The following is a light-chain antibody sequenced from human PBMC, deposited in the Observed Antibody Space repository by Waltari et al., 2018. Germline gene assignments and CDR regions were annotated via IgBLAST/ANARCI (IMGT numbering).Light chain of an antibody. V-gene: IGLV2-14*01. CDR2: EVN. CDR3: SSYTTSSTVV. CDR1: NSDIGAYKF. Sequence: QSALTQTASVSGSRGQSVTISCTGTNSDIGAYKFVPWYQQHPNKAPRLIIYEVNNRPSGVSTRFSGSRSGNAASLTISDLQSEDEAHYYCSSYTTSSTVVFGTGTKVT. J-gene: IGLJ1*01.